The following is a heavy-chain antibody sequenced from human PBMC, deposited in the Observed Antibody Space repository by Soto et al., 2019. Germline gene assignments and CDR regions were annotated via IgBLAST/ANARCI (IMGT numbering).Heavy chain of an antibody. CDR1: GDSISNYY. CDR2: IYYSGST. CDR3: ARHLWVGSSWYLGAVDI. D-gene: IGHD6-13*01. Sequence: QVQLQESGPGLVKPSETLSLTCNVSGDSISNYYWSWIRQPPGKGLEWIGYIYYSGSTNSNPSLESRVTIAVDTSKNQFSLKLNSVTAADTAVYYCARHLWVGSSWYLGAVDIWGQGTMVTVSS. V-gene: IGHV4-59*08. J-gene: IGHJ3*02.